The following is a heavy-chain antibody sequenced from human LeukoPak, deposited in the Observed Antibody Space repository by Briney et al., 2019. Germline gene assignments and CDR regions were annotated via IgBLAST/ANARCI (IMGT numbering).Heavy chain of an antibody. CDR1: GGSISSYY. CDR2: IYYSGST. Sequence: SETLSLTCTVSGGSISSYYWSWIRQPPGKGLEWIGYIYYSGSTNYNPSLKSRVTISVDTSKNQFSLKLSSVTAADTAVYYCARGSSYSEWLWIFDYWGQGTLVTVSS. CDR3: ARGSSYSEWLWIFDY. D-gene: IGHD3-3*01. V-gene: IGHV4-59*08. J-gene: IGHJ4*02.